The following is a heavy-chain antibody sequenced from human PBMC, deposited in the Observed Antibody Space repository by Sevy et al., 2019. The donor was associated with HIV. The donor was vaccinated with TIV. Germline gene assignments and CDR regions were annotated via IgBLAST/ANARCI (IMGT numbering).Heavy chain of an antibody. J-gene: IGHJ4*02. D-gene: IGHD2-2*01. CDR1: GDSVSSNSAA. CDR2: TYYRSKWYN. CDR3: ARNPPYCSSTSCHFDY. Sequence: SHTLSLTCAISGDSVSSNSAAWNWIRQSPSRGLEWLGRTYYRSKWYNDYAVSVKSRITINPDTSKNQFSLQLNSVTPEDTAVYYCARNPPYCSSTSCHFDYWGQGTLVTVSS. V-gene: IGHV6-1*01.